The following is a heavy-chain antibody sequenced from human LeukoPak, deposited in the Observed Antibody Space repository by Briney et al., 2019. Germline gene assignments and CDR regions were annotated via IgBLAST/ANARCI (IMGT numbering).Heavy chain of an antibody. V-gene: IGHV3-7*03. Sequence: PGGSLRLSCAASGFTFSSYSMTWVRQAPGKGLEWVSNITPNGGVAYYADSARGRFIISRDNSGNTLYLQMNSLRAQDPAVYYGSQNFEAADGDHWGRGTLLIVSS. CDR2: ITPNGGVA. D-gene: IGHD3-9*01. CDR1: GFTFSSYS. J-gene: IGHJ4*02. CDR3: SQNFEAADGDH.